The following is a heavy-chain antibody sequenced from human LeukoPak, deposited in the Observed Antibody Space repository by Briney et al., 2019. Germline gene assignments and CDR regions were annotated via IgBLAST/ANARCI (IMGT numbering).Heavy chain of an antibody. Sequence: SVKVSCKASGGTFSSYAISWVRQAPGQGPEWMGRIIPILGIANYAQKFQGRVTITADKSTSTAYMELSSLRSEDTAVYYCARDVTPNYYDSSGIDYWGQGTLVTVSS. D-gene: IGHD3-22*01. V-gene: IGHV1-69*04. CDR2: IIPILGIA. CDR3: ARDVTPNYYDSSGIDY. J-gene: IGHJ4*02. CDR1: GGTFSSYA.